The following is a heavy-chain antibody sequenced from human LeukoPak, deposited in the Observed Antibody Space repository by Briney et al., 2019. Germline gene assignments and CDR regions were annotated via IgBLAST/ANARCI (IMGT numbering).Heavy chain of an antibody. Sequence: ASVKVSCKASGYTFTSFGVSWVRQAPGQGLEWLGWISVYNGNTDYAQNFQGRVTLTTETSTNTAYMELRGPTSGDTAIYYCARGGADYDILSGLYLGYWGQGTLVTVSS. CDR3: ARGGADYDILSGLYLGY. V-gene: IGHV1-18*01. CDR2: ISVYNGNT. J-gene: IGHJ4*02. D-gene: IGHD3-9*01. CDR1: GYTFTSFG.